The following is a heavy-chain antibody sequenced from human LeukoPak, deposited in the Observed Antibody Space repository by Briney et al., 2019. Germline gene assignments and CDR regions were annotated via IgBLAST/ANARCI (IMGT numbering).Heavy chain of an antibody. CDR2: IIPIFGTA. J-gene: IGHJ4*02. CDR1: GGTFSSYA. V-gene: IGHV1-69*13. Sequence: SVKVSCKASGGTFSSYAITWVRQAPGQGFEWMGGIIPIFGTANYAQKFQGRVTITADESTSTAYMELSSLRSEDTAVYYCARSPRLAVAGAGCFDYWGQGTLVTVSS. D-gene: IGHD6-19*01. CDR3: ARSPRLAVAGAGCFDY.